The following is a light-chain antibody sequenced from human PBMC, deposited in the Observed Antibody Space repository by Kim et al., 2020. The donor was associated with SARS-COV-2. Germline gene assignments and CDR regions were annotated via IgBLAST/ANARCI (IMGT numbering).Light chain of an antibody. CDR2: GAS. Sequence: FSPGETANLSCRASPNGIGNSLAWDQQKPGQPPRLLMYGASTRFTAVPDRFSGSGSGTDFTLTISRLEPEDFAVYYCQQYTSSVTFGGGTKVDIK. CDR1: PNGIGNS. CDR3: QQYTSSVT. J-gene: IGKJ4*01. V-gene: IGKV3-20*01.